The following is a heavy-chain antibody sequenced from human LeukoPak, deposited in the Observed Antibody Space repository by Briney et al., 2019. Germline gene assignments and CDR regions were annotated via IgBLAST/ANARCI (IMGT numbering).Heavy chain of an antibody. CDR2: VSGNGDTK. J-gene: IGHJ4*01. D-gene: IGHD6-19*01. CDR3: ARGSTSTARGWVY. CDR1: TFYFTDYA. V-gene: IGHV3-23*01. Sequence: AGGSLRLSCAVSTFYFTDYAMSWARQAPGKGLEWLSAVSGNGDTKDYVDSVKGRFTISRDNSRNTVHLQIDNLRTEDTAVYYCARGSTSTARGWVYWGHGTPVTVSS.